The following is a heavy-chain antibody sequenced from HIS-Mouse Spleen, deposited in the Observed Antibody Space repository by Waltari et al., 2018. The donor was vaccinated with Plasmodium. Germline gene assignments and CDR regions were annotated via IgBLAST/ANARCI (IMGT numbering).Heavy chain of an antibody. Sequence: EVQLVESGGGLVQRGGSLRLSCAASGFPCSSYVMSWVRQAPGKGLEWVANIKQDGSEKYYVDSVKGRFTISRDNAKNSLYLQMNSLRAEDTAVYYCASSWYWYFDLWGRGTLVTVSS. V-gene: IGHV3-7*01. CDR1: GFPCSSYV. J-gene: IGHJ2*01. D-gene: IGHD6-13*01. CDR3: ASSWYWYFDL. CDR2: IKQDGSEK.